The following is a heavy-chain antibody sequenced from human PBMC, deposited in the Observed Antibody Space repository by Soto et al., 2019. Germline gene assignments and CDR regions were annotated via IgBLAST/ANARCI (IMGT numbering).Heavy chain of an antibody. CDR2: IYYSGST. D-gene: IGHD6-6*01. CDR3: ARGHGSGSIAARFDY. CDR1: GGSISSYY. J-gene: IGHJ4*02. Sequence: ASETLSLTCTVSGGSISSYYWSWIRQPPGKGLEWIGYIYYSGSTNYNPSLKSRVTISVDTSKNQFSLKLSSVTAADTAVYYCARGHGSGSIAARFDYWGQGTLVTVSS. V-gene: IGHV4-59*01.